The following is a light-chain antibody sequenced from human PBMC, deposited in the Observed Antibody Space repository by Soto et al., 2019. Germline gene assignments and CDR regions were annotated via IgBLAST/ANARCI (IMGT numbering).Light chain of an antibody. V-gene: IGKV3D-20*01. J-gene: IGKJ4*01. CDR2: DAS. CDR3: QQFSSYPLT. CDR1: QSVSSSY. Sequence: EITLTQSPATLSLSPGDRATLSCGASQSVSSSYVAWYQHRPGLAPRLLIHDASSRATGIPDRFSGGGSGTDFTLTISRLEPEDFAVYYCQQFSSYPLTFGGGTKVDIK.